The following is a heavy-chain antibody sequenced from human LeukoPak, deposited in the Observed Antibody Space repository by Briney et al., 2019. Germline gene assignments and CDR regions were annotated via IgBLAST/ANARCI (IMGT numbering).Heavy chain of an antibody. J-gene: IGHJ4*02. CDR1: GGSISSYY. D-gene: IGHD3-22*01. CDR2: IYTSGST. Sequence: SETLSLTXTVSGGSISSYYWSWIRQPAGKGLEWIGRIYTSGSTNYNPSLKSRVTMSVDTSKNQFSLKLSSVTAADTAVYYCARDSYYYDSSGYYHFDYWGQGTLVTVSS. CDR3: ARDSYYYDSSGYYHFDY. V-gene: IGHV4-4*07.